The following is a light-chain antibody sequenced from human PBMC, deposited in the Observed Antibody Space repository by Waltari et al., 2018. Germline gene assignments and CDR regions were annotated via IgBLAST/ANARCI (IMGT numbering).Light chain of an antibody. J-gene: IGKJ1*01. CDR3: QKYESLPAT. V-gene: IGKV3-20*01. CDR2: DAF. CDR1: QSVSRA. Sequence: EILLPQSPAPLSLSPGERATLPCRASQSVSRALAWYQQKPGQAPRLLIYDAFSRATGIPDRFSGSGSGTDFSLTISRVEPEDFAVYYCQKYESLPATFGQGTKVEIK.